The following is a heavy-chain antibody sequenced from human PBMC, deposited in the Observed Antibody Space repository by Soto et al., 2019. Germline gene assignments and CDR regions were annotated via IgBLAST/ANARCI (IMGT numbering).Heavy chain of an antibody. J-gene: IGHJ5*02. Sequence: EVQLVESGGALVKPGGSLRLSCAASGFSFSDAWMNWVRQAPGKGLEWVGHIKNKEDVETTDFAAPVKGRFTISRDDSKHILYLQMNSLKIEDSGMYYCTTLGPSWGQGTLVTVSS. CDR1: GFSFSDAW. CDR2: IKNKEDVETT. CDR3: TTLGPS. V-gene: IGHV3-15*07.